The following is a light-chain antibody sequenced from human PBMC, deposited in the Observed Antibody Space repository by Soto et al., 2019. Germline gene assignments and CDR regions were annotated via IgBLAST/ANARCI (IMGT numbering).Light chain of an antibody. J-gene: IGLJ1*01. Sequence: QSALTQPRSVSGSPGQSVTISCTGTSSDVGGYRYVSWYQKHAGKAPKLMISDVTKRPSGVPDRFSGSKSGNTASLTISGLQPEDEAEYYCCSYAGSFTYVFGTGTKVTVL. V-gene: IGLV2-11*01. CDR2: DVT. CDR1: SSDVGGYRY. CDR3: CSYAGSFTYV.